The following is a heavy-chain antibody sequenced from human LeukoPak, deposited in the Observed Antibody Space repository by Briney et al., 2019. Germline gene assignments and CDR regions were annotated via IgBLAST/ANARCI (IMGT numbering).Heavy chain of an antibody. CDR3: ARGRNGFFDY. V-gene: IGHV3-74*01. J-gene: IGHJ4*01. CDR1: GFTFSTSW. Sequence: PGGSLRLSCAASGFTFSTSWMHWGRQAPGKGLVWVSQINGDGGRTRYADSVKGRLTISRDNAKNTVYLQMNSLRTDDTAMYYCARGRNGFFDYWGHGTLVTVSS. CDR2: INGDGGRT. D-gene: IGHD5-24*01.